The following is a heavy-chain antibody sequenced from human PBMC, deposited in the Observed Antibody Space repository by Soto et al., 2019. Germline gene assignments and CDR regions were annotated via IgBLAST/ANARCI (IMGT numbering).Heavy chain of an antibody. J-gene: IGHJ5*02. CDR3: ARETTTVIAWFDP. CDR2: IDPTDSHT. D-gene: IGHD4-17*01. V-gene: IGHV5-10-1*01. Sequence: LGESLKISCKASGYNFTSYWISWVRQMPGKDLEWMGRIDPTDSHTNYSPSFQGHVTISADNSITTAYLQWSSLKASDTAMYFCARETTTVIAWFDPWGQGTLVTVSS. CDR1: GYNFTSYW.